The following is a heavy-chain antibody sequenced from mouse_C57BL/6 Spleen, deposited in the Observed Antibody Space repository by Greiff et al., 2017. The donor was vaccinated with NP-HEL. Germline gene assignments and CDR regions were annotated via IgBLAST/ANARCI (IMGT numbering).Heavy chain of an antibody. V-gene: IGHV1-50*01. CDR1: GYTFTSYW. CDR2: IDPSDSYT. J-gene: IGHJ4*01. D-gene: IGHD3-2*02. Sequence: VQLQQPGAELVKPGASVKLSCKASGYTFTSYWMQWVKQRPGQGLEWIGEIDPSDSYTNYNQKFKGKATLTVDPSSSTAYMQLSSLTSEDSAVYYCARGGLRLRYAMDYWGQGTSVTVSS. CDR3: ARGGLRLRYAMDY.